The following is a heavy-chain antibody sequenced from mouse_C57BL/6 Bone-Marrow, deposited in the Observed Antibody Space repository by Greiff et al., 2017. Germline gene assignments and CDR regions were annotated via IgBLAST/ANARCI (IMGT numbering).Heavy chain of an antibody. V-gene: IGHV1-26*01. CDR1: GYTFTDYY. CDR3: ADGYDDWFAY. J-gene: IGHJ3*01. D-gene: IGHD2-2*01. Sequence: VQLQQSGPELVKPGASVKISCKASGYTFTDYYMNWVKQSHGKSLEWIGDINPNNGGTSYNQKFKGKATLTVDKSSSTAYMELRSLTSEDSAVYYCADGYDDWFAYWGQGTLVTVSA. CDR2: INPNNGGT.